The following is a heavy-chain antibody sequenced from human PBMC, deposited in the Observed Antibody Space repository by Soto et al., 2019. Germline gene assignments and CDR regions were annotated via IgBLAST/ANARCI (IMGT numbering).Heavy chain of an antibody. CDR3: ARDSSTAVAASLGVSY. V-gene: IGHV3-7*01. J-gene: IGHJ4*02. CDR1: GFTFRSYW. D-gene: IGHD6-19*01. CDR2: IKQDGSEK. Sequence: EVQLVESGGGLVQPGGSLRLSCTASGFTFRSYWMSWVRQAPGKGLEWVANIKQDGSEKYYVDSVKGRFTISRDNAKDSLYLQMNSLRAEDTAVYYCARDSSTAVAASLGVSYWGQGTLVTVSS.